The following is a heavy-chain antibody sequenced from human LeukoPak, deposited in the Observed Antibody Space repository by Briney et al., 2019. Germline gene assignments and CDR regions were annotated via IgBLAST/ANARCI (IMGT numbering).Heavy chain of an antibody. D-gene: IGHD3-3*01. CDR1: GYTFTSYY. J-gene: IGHJ4*02. CDR2: INPSGGST. CDR3: ARDILMYYDFWSGNQYFDY. V-gene: IGHV1-46*01. Sequence: ASVKVSCKASGYTFTSYYMHWVRQAPGQGLEWMGIINPSGGSTSYAQKFQGRVTMTRDMSTSTVYMELRSLRSDDTAVYYCARDILMYYDFWSGNQYFDYWGQGTLVTVSS.